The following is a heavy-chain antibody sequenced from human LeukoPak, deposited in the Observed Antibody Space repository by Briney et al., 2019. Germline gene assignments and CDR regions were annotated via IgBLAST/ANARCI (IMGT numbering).Heavy chain of an antibody. CDR3: ARDLQCGGDCHYDALDI. CDR1: GFTFSNYA. J-gene: IGHJ3*02. D-gene: IGHD2-21*02. V-gene: IGHV3-21*01. CDR2: ITSDSRYM. Sequence: PGGSLRLSCAASGFTFSNYAMSWVRQAPGKGLEWVSSITSDSRYMYYADSVKGRFTISRDNAKNSLYLQMNSLRAEDTAVYYCARDLQCGGDCHYDALDIWGQGTMVIVSS.